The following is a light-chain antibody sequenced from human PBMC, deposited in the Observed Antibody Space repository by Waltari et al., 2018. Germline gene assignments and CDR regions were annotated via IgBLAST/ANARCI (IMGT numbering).Light chain of an antibody. CDR1: QHIAGY. CDR2: AAS. V-gene: IGKV1-8*01. J-gene: IGKJ4*01. CDR3: QQYYSDPLT. Sequence: AIRMTQSPSSFPASTGDRVTITCRASQHIAGYLAWYQQKPGKAPKLLIYAASTLQSGVPSRFSGSGSGTDFTLTISCPQSEDFATYYCQQYYSDPLTFGGGTKVEIK.